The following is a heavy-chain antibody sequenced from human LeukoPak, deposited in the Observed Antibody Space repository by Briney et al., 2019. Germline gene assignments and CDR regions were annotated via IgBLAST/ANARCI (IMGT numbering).Heavy chain of an antibody. CDR2: IYYSGST. J-gene: IGHJ4*02. D-gene: IGHD4-17*01. CDR3: VRVVASYGDYSMDY. V-gene: IGHV4-59*12. Sequence: SETLSLTCTVSGGSISNYYWSWIRQPPGKGLEWIGYIYYSGSTNYNPSLKSRVTISLDTSKSQFSLKLRSVTAADTAVYYCVRVVASYGDYSMDYWGQGTLVTVSS. CDR1: GGSISNYY.